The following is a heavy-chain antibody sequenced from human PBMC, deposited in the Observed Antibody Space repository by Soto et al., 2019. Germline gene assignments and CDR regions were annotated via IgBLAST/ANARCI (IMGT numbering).Heavy chain of an antibody. CDR3: ARDAGWYGVNY. CDR2: INQDGSEK. D-gene: IGHD6-19*01. CDR1: GFTFSSFY. Sequence: GGSLRLSCAASGFTFSSFYMSWVRQAPGKGLEWVADINQDGSEKYYVDSVKGRFTVSRDNAKNSLYLQMNSLRAEDTAVYYCARDAGWYGVNYWGQGTLVTVSS. V-gene: IGHV3-7*01. J-gene: IGHJ4*02.